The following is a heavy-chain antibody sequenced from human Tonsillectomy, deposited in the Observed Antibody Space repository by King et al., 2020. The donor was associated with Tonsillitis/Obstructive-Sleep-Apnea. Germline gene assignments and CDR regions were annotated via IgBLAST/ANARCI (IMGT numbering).Heavy chain of an antibody. CDR2: ISSSSSYT. D-gene: IGHD3-16*02. Sequence: VQLVESGGGLVKPGGSLRLSCAASGFTFSDYYMSWIRQAPGKGLEWVSYISSSSSYTNYADSVKGRFTISRDNAKNSLYLQMNSLRAEDTAVYYCARDYNDYIWGSYRPDFDYWGQGTLVTVSS. J-gene: IGHJ4*02. V-gene: IGHV3-11*05. CDR3: ARDYNDYIWGSYRPDFDY. CDR1: GFTFSDYY.